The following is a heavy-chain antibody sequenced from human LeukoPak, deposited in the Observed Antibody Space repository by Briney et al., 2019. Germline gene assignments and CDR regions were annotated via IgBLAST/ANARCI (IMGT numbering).Heavy chain of an antibody. CDR1: GLVFSDYG. Sequence: QPGWPLRITCATSGLVFSDYGIPWVRQAPSKGLYWVAFIRYDGSDPNYPDSVKGRFTISRDNSKNMVQLQMNSLRVEDTAVYYCAQDRFCSSDSCSFGTTWFDPWGQGTLVTVSS. CDR3: AQDRFCSSDSCSFGTTWFDP. D-gene: IGHD2-2*01. V-gene: IGHV3-30*02. J-gene: IGHJ5*02. CDR2: IRYDGSDP.